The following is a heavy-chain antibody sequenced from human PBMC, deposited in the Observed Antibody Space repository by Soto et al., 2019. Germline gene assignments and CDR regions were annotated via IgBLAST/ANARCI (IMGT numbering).Heavy chain of an antibody. D-gene: IGHD3-3*01. J-gene: IGHJ3*02. CDR3: ARDQDDSSDAFDI. V-gene: IGHV3-7*01. CDR1: GFTFSNYW. CDR2: IKQDGSEK. Sequence: EVHLVESGGGLVQPGGSLRLSCAASGFTFSNYWMTWVRQAPGKGLEWVANIKQDGSEKYYVDSVKGRFTISRDNAKNSRYLQMNSLRAEDTAVYYCARDQDDSSDAFDIWGQGTMVTVSS.